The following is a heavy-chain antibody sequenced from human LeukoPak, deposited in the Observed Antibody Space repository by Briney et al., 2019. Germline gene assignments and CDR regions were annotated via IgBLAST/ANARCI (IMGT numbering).Heavy chain of an antibody. CDR2: LSGSGSST. V-gene: IGHV3-23*01. CDR1: GFHFTNYA. CDR3: AKAPLRFLDHYYYIDV. J-gene: IGHJ6*03. D-gene: IGHD4-17*01. Sequence: GESLRLSCATSGFHFTNYAMSWVRQAPGKGLEWVSALSGSGSSTYYADSVKGRFTISRDTSNNTLYLQMSSLRVEDTALYYCAKAPLRFLDHYYYIDVWGKGTTVTV.